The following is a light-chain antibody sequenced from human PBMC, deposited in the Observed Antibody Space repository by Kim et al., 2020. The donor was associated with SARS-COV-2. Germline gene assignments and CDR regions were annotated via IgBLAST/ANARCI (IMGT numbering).Light chain of an antibody. Sequence: QSVLTQPPSVSGAPGQRVTFSCTGSSSNIGRGYDVHWYQLLPGTAPKLLIYGNSHRPSGVPDRFSGSKSGTSASLAIAGLQAEDEADYYCQSYDSSLSGVVFGGGTQLTVL. CDR1: SSNIGRGYD. J-gene: IGLJ2*01. V-gene: IGLV1-40*01. CDR2: GNS. CDR3: QSYDSSLSGVV.